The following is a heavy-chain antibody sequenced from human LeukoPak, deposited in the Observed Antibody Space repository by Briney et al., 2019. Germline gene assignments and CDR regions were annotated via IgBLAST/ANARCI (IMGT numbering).Heavy chain of an antibody. J-gene: IGHJ3*02. D-gene: IGHD2-21*01. V-gene: IGHV3-23*01. CDR3: AKGESFAFAT. Sequence: GGSLRLSCTPSGFTFSRYDMQWVRQAPGKGLEWVSGISRSGPTYYRDSVRGRFTISRDNSKNTLYLQMNSLRAEDTAVYYCAKGESFAFATWGQGTMVTVSS. CDR1: GFTFSRYD. CDR2: ISRSGPT.